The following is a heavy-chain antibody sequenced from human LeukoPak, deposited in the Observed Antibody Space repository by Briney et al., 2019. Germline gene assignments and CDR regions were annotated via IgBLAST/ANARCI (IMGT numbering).Heavy chain of an antibody. CDR1: GDSISSGDYY. Sequence: NPSETLSLTCTVSGDSISSGDYYWSWIRQPAGKGLEWIGRISSSGSTNYNPSLKSRFTISVDTSKNQFSLKLSSVTAADTAVYYCAREGYGSGSHPLENYYYYMDVWGKGTTVTVSS. V-gene: IGHV4-61*02. J-gene: IGHJ6*03. CDR3: AREGYGSGSHPLENYYYYMDV. CDR2: ISSSGST. D-gene: IGHD3-10*01.